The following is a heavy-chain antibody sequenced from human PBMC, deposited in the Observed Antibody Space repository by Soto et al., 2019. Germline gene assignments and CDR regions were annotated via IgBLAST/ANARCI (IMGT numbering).Heavy chain of an antibody. CDR2: INAGNGNT. V-gene: IGHV1-3*01. CDR1: GYTFTSYA. D-gene: IGHD2-15*01. CDR3: AREYGGMDIVVVVAATPHFDY. J-gene: IGHJ4*02. Sequence: ASVKVSCKASGYTFTSYAMHWVRQAPGQRLEWMGWINAGNGNTKYSQKFQGRVTITRDTSASTAYMELSSLRSEDTAVYYCAREYGGMDIVVVVAATPHFDYWGQGTLVTVSS.